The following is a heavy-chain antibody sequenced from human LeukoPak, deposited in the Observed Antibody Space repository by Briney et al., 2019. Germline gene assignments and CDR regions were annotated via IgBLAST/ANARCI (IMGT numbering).Heavy chain of an antibody. CDR3: ARSGEGSGWYGLGYYFDY. D-gene: IGHD6-19*01. V-gene: IGHV4-4*08. CDR2: IYISGHT. CDR1: GGSISSNY. J-gene: IGHJ4*02. Sequence: SETLSLTCTVSGGSISSNYWSWIRQPPGEGLEWIGYIYISGHTHYNPSLKSRVTMSMDTSKNQFSLKMSSVTAADTAVYYCARSGEGSGWYGLGYYFDYWGQGTLVTVSS.